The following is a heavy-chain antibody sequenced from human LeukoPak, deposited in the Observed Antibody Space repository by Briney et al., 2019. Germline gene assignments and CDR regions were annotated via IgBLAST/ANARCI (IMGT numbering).Heavy chain of an antibody. CDR2: IYYSGNT. Sequence: SETLSLTCTVSGGSISSYYWSWIRQPPGKGLDWIGYIYYSGNTNYNPSLKSRVTISVDTPKNQFSLKLSSVTAADTAVYYCERQRKRNDVSDIWGQGTMVTVSS. CDR3: ERQRKRNDVSDI. J-gene: IGHJ3*02. CDR1: GGSISSYY. V-gene: IGHV4-59*08.